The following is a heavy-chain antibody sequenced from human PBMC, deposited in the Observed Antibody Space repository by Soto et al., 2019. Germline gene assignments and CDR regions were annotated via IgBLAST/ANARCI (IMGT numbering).Heavy chain of an antibody. Sequence: GASVKVSCKASGYTFTNYGISWVRQAPGQGLEWMGWISAYNGNTNYAQKLQGRVTVTTDTSTSTAYMELRSLRSDDTAVYYCARDIPGTGVPLWDYWGQGTLVTVSS. CDR2: ISAYNGNT. CDR1: GYTFTNYG. V-gene: IGHV1-18*04. D-gene: IGHD2-8*01. J-gene: IGHJ4*02. CDR3: ARDIPGTGVPLWDY.